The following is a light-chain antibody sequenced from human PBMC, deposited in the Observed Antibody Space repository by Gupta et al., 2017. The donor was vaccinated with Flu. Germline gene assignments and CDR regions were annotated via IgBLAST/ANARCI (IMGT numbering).Light chain of an antibody. CDR3: SSYTSRNTLYV. CDR1: SSDVGGYNN. J-gene: IGLJ1*01. V-gene: IGLV2-14*01. CDR2: EVN. Sequence: QSALTQSASVSGSPGQSITISCTGTSSDVGGYNNVSWYQQHPGKAPKLMIYEVNNRPSGVSNRFSGSKSDNTASLTISGLQAEDEADYYCSSYTSRNTLYVFGAGTKVTVL.